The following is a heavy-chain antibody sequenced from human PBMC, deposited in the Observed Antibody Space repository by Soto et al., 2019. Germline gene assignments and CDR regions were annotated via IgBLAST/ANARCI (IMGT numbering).Heavy chain of an antibody. J-gene: IGHJ5*02. CDR3: ARGLGNGGLTFDP. D-gene: IGHD1-1*01. V-gene: IGHV4-59*01. CDR1: GGSISSYY. CDR2: IYYSGST. Sequence: SETLSLTCTVSGGSISSYYWSWIRQPPGKGLEWIGYIYYSGSTNYNPSLKSRVTISVDTSKNQFSLKLSSVTAADTAVYYCARGLGNGGLTFDPWGQGTLVTVSS.